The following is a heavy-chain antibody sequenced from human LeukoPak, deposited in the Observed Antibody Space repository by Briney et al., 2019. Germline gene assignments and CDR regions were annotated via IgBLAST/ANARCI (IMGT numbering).Heavy chain of an antibody. CDR3: ARGPTTKYFDS. J-gene: IGHJ4*02. D-gene: IGHD4-17*01. CDR1: GGSISSSTYY. V-gene: IGHV4-39*01. CDR2: IYYSGTT. Sequence: SETLSLTCTVSGGSISSSTYYWGWIRQPPGKGLEWIATIYYSGTTYCNPSLKSRVTISVDTSKNQFYLMLSSVTAADTAVYYCARGPTTKYFDSWGQGTLVTVSS.